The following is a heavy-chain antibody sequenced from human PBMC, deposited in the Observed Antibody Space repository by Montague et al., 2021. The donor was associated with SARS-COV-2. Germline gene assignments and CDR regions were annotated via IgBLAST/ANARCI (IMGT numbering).Heavy chain of an antibody. Sequence: SETLSLTCDVSGVSINNNNYYWGWIRQPPGKGLEWIGTIYYSGSTYYNPSLQSRVTISVDTSKNQFSLRVGSVTAADTAVYYCARHLFSFSDSGTLGYFDYWGHGTLVAVSS. V-gene: IGHV4-39*01. J-gene: IGHJ4*01. CDR1: GVSINNNNYY. CDR3: ARHLFSFSDSGTLGYFDY. CDR2: IYYSGST. D-gene: IGHD3-10*01.